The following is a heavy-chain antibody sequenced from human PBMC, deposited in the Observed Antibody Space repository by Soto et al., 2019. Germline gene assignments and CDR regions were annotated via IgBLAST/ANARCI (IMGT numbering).Heavy chain of an antibody. V-gene: IGHV1-24*01. CDR2: FDPEDGET. Sequence: SLKVSCKVSGYTLTELSMHWVRQAPGKGLEWMGGFDPEDGETIYAQQFQVRVTMTEDTSTDPAYMELGRRKSEDTPVDDCAAADRSAYYYVRYGAYGGQGTLVTLS. D-gene: IGHD3-22*01. CDR3: AAADRSAYYYVRYGAY. J-gene: IGHJ4*02. CDR1: GYTLTELS.